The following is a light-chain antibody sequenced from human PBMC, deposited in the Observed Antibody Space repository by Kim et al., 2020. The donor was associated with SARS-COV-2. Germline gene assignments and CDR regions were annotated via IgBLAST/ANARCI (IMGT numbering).Light chain of an antibody. Sequence: VGDRGNLTCRASQGITNDLAWFQQKPGTAPRSLIHATSHLQGGVPSRFSGSESGTDFPLTISGLQPEDFATYYCLQHNSYQVTFGRGKRLEIK. J-gene: IGKJ5*01. CDR2: ATS. V-gene: IGKV1-17*03. CDR1: QGITND. CDR3: LQHNSYQVT.